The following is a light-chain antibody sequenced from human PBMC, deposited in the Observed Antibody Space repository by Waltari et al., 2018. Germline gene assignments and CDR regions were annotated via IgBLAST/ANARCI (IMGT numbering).Light chain of an antibody. J-gene: IGKJ1*01. V-gene: IGKV3-20*01. Sequence: EVVLTQFPGTLSLSPGERATLFCRASQSVSTFLAWYQQNAGQAPRLLIYGASSRATGIPARFSGSGSGTAVSLTISRLEPEDFAVYYCQNHERLPATFGQGTKVEIK. CDR1: QSVSTF. CDR3: QNHERLPAT. CDR2: GAS.